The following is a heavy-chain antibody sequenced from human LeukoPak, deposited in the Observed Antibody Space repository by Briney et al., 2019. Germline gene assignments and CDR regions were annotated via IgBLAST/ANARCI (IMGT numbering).Heavy chain of an antibody. V-gene: IGHV3-23*01. J-gene: IGHJ4*02. Sequence: GGSLRLSCAASGFTFDDYGMSWVRQAPGKGLEWVSAISVSGGSTYYADSVKGRFTISRDNSKNTLYLQMNSLRAEDTAVYYCAKHPIVVVPAANYWGQGTLVTVSS. CDR2: ISVSGGST. CDR1: GFTFDDYG. CDR3: AKHPIVVVPAANY. D-gene: IGHD2-2*01.